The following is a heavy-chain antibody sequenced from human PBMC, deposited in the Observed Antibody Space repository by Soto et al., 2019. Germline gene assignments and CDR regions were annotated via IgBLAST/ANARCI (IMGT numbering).Heavy chain of an antibody. D-gene: IGHD1-26*01. CDR1: GGSISSYY. CDR3: ARWDVRLDAFDI. Sequence: SETLSLTCTVSGGSISSYYWSWIRQPPGKGLEWIGYIYYSGSTNYNPSLKSRVTISVDTSKNQFSLNLSSLTAADTAVYYCARWDVRLDAFDIWGQGTMVTVSS. CDR2: IYYSGST. J-gene: IGHJ3*02. V-gene: IGHV4-59*01.